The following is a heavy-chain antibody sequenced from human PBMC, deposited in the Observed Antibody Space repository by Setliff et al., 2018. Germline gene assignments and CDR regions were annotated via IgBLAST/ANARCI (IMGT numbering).Heavy chain of an antibody. D-gene: IGHD2-15*01. J-gene: IGHJ4*02. Sequence: SETLSLTCTVSGGSISTSNYQWAWLRQSPGKGLEWIGSIYYGGSTNYNPSLKSRVTICVDTSDTQFSLNLSSVTAADTAVYYCSRDSGALGYCTGGICYEYWGQGTLVTFSS. CDR3: SRDSGALGYCTGGICYEY. CDR2: IYYGGST. CDR1: GGSISTSNYQ. V-gene: IGHV4-39*02.